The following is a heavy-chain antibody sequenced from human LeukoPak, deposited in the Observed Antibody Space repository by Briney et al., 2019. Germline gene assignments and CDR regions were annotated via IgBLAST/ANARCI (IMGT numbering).Heavy chain of an antibody. CDR2: IYYSGST. D-gene: IGHD6-13*01. V-gene: IGHV4-31*03. Sequence: PSETLSLTCTVSGGSISSGGYYWSWIRQHPGKGLEWIGYIYYSGSTNYNPSLKSRVTISVDKSKNQFSLKLNSVTAADTAVYYCARGGSSWYSGWFDPWGQGTLVTVSS. CDR1: GGSISSGGYY. J-gene: IGHJ5*02. CDR3: ARGGSSWYSGWFDP.